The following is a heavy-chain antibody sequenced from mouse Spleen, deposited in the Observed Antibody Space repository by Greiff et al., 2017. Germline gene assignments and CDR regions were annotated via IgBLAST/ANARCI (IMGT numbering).Heavy chain of an antibody. D-gene: IGHD2-3*01. Sequence: EVQLVESGGDLVKPGGSLKLSCAASGFTFSSYGMSWVRQTPDKRLEWVATISSGGTYTYYPDSVKGRFTISRDNAKNTLYLQMSSLKSEDTAVYYCARHKDDGYHYAMDYWGQGTSVTVSS. CDR1: GFTFSSYG. CDR2: ISSGGTYT. V-gene: IGHV5-6*01. J-gene: IGHJ4*01. CDR3: ARHKDDGYHYAMDY.